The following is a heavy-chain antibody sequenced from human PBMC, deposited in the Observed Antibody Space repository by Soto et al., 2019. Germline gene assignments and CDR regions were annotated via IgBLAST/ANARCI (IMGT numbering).Heavy chain of an antibody. CDR3: ARDYHSSGWAYDY. V-gene: IGHV4-39*02. CDR2: IDDSGST. CDR1: GGSISSSNYY. Sequence: SETLSLTCPVSGGSISSSNYYWGWIRQPPGKGLEWIGSIDDSGSTYYNPSLKSRVTLSVDTSKNQFSLRLSSVTAADTAVYYCARDYHSSGWAYDYWGQGALVTVSS. J-gene: IGHJ4*02. D-gene: IGHD6-19*01.